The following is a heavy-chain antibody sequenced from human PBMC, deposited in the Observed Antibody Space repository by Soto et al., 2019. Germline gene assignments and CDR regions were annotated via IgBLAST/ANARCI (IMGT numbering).Heavy chain of an antibody. CDR1: GYSFATYG. CDR3: ASEPIYYNDGSGYYPLGH. Sequence: ASVKVSCKASGYSFATYGFSWVRQAPGQGLECVGWISAHNGDTHYSQKFQGRVTLTTDTSTNTGYMEMRSLTSDDTAVYFCASEPIYYNDGSGYYPLGHWGQGTMVTVSS. J-gene: IGHJ4*02. D-gene: IGHD3-22*01. V-gene: IGHV1-18*04. CDR2: ISAHNGDT.